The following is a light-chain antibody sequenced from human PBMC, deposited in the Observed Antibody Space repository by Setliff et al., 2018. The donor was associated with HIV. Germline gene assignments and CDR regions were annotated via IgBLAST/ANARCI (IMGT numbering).Light chain of an antibody. CDR3: QSYDSRLSGDV. J-gene: IGLJ1*01. CDR2: GNS. Sequence: VLTQPPSVSGAPGQRVTISCTGSSSNIGAGYDVHWYQQLPGTAPKLLIYGNSNRPSGVPDRFSGSKSGNSASLAITGLQAEDEADYYCQSYDSRLSGDVFGTGTKGTVL. CDR1: SSNIGAGYD. V-gene: IGLV1-40*01.